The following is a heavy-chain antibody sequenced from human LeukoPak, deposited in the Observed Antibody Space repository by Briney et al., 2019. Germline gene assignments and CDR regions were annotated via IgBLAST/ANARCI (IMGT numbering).Heavy chain of an antibody. CDR1: GGCISSYY. Sequence: SETLSLTCTVSGGCISSYYWSWIRQPPGKGLEWIGYIYYSGSTNYNPSLKSRVTISVDTSKNQFSLKLSSVTAADTAVYYCAREVAAAGGHNWFDPWGQGTLVTVSS. D-gene: IGHD6-13*01. CDR3: AREVAAAGGHNWFDP. V-gene: IGHV4-59*01. CDR2: IYYSGST. J-gene: IGHJ5*02.